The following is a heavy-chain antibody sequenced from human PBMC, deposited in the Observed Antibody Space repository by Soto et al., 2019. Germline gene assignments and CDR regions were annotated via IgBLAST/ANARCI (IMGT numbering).Heavy chain of an antibody. D-gene: IGHD2-21*02. Sequence: GGPVEVSCEEPGETLTGYYITCGRPGPGQGLEWMGTVNPSGGHTTYAQHFLGRVTMTRDTSTSTLYMELTSLTSEDTAVYYCARGGHVVVVTAALDYWGQGTLVTVSS. CDR3: ARGGHVVVVTAALDY. CDR1: GETLTGYY. CDR2: VNPSGGHT. V-gene: IGHV1-46*01. J-gene: IGHJ4*02.